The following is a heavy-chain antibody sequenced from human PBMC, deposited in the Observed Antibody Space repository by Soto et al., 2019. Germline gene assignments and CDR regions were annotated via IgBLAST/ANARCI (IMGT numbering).Heavy chain of an antibody. CDR1: GYMFNTYG. D-gene: IGHD3-10*01. CDR2: ISVYNGNI. Sequence: QVQLLQSGAEVKKPGASVNVSCKASGYMFNTYGITWVRQAPGQGLEWMGWISVYNGNIDYAQKFEGRVTMTTETSTMTAYLELNSLTPDDTSGYYSARTYSSGDYFLRFEYWGQRAPVSVSS. CDR3: ARTYSSGDYFLRFEY. V-gene: IGHV1-18*01. J-gene: IGHJ4*02.